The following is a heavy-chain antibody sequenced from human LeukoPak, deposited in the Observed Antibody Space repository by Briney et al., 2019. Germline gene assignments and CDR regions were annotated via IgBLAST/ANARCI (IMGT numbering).Heavy chain of an antibody. CDR3: ARRLAFDY. J-gene: IGHJ4*02. D-gene: IGHD2-15*01. Sequence: TSATLSLTCAVPGYSISSGYYWGWIRQPPGKGLEWIGSIYHSGSTYYKPSLKSRVTISVDTSKNQFSLKLSSVTAADTAVYYCARRLAFDYWGQGTLVTVSS. V-gene: IGHV4-38-2*01. CDR1: GYSISSGYY. CDR2: IYHSGST.